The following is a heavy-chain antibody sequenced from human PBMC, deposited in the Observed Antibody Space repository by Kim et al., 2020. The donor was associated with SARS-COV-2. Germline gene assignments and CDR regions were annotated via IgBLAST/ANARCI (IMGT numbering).Heavy chain of an antibody. Sequence: GGSLRLSCAASGFTFTSYWMSWVRQGPGKGLEWVANIKQDGSDKYYVDSVNGRFTISRDNAKKSLYLQMNSLRAEDTAVYYCARGLGQNYDILTGYYLDSWGQRALVPVSS. CDR1: GFTFTSYW. CDR3: ARGLGQNYDILTGYYLDS. V-gene: IGHV3-7*05. D-gene: IGHD3-9*01. J-gene: IGHJ4*02. CDR2: IKQDGSDK.